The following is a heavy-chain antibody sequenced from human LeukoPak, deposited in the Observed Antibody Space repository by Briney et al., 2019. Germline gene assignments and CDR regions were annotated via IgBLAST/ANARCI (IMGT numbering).Heavy chain of an antibody. V-gene: IGHV1-69*05. Sequence: SVKVSCKASGGTFSSYAISWVRQAPGQGLEWMGRIIPIFGTANYAQKFQGRVTITTDESTSTAYMELSSLRSEDTAVYYCARGITLGYCSGGSCYATRNKYYYCYMDVWGKGTTVTVSS. J-gene: IGHJ6*03. CDR2: IIPIFGTA. CDR1: GGTFSSYA. D-gene: IGHD2-15*01. CDR3: ARGITLGYCSGGSCYATRNKYYYCYMDV.